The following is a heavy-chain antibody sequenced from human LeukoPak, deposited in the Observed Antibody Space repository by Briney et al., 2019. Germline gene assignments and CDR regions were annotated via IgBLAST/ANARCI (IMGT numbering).Heavy chain of an antibody. Sequence: SETLSLTCAVYGGSFSGYYWSWIRRPPGKGLEWIGEINNSGSTNYNPSLKSRVTISVDTSKNQFSLKLSSVTAADTAVYYCARGQGYYDSSGYYYFDHWGQGTLVTVSS. CDR2: INNSGST. J-gene: IGHJ4*02. CDR3: ARGQGYYDSSGYYYFDH. V-gene: IGHV4-34*01. CDR1: GGSFSGYY. D-gene: IGHD3-22*01.